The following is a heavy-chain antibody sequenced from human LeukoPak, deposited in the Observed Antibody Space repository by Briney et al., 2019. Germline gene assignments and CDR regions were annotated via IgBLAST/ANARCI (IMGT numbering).Heavy chain of an antibody. J-gene: IGHJ3*02. V-gene: IGHV3-11*04. Sequence: PGGSLRLSCAASGFTFSDYYMSWIRQAPGKGLEWVSYISSSGSTIYYADSVKGRFTISRDNAKNSLYLQMNSLRAEDTAVYYCARLDRMYFDFWSGRLGAFDIWGQGTMVTVSS. D-gene: IGHD3-3*01. CDR3: ARLDRMYFDFWSGRLGAFDI. CDR2: ISSSGSTI. CDR1: GFTFSDYY.